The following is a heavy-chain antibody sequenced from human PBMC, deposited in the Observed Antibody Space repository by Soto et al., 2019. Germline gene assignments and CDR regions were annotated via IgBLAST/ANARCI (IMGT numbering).Heavy chain of an antibody. CDR3: ARDTGPNGYNYYYFGMDV. Sequence: GGSLRLSCAASGFTFSNYAMHWVRQAPGKGLEWVAVISYDGSDKYNANSVKGRFTISRDNSKNTLYLQMNSLRAEDTAVYYCARDTGPNGYNYYYFGMDVWGQGTTVTVSS. J-gene: IGHJ6*02. D-gene: IGHD5-18*01. CDR1: GFTFSNYA. V-gene: IGHV3-30-3*01. CDR2: ISYDGSDK.